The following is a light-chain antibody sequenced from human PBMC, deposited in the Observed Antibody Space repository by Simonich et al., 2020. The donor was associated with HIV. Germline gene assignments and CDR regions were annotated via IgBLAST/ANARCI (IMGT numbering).Light chain of an antibody. Sequence: EIVMTQSPATLSVSPVERATLSCRAGPSVSSTLAWYQQKPGQAPRLLIYGASTRATGIPARFSGSGSGTEFTLTISSLQSEDFAVYYCQQYNKWPPWTFGQGTKVEIK. CDR3: QQYNKWPPWT. CDR2: GAS. V-gene: IGKV3-15*01. CDR1: PSVSST. J-gene: IGKJ1*01.